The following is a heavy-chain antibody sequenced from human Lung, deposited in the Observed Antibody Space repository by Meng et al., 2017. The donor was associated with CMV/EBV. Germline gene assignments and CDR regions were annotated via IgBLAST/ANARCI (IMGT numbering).Heavy chain of an antibody. V-gene: IGHV6-1*01. CDR2: TYYRSKWYS. CDR3: ARGTGSLAAASFDT. CDR1: VSSKSAA. Sequence: VSSKSAAWNRIRQSPSRGLEWLGRTYYRSKWYSDYAVSVKTRITISPDTSKNQVSLQLNSVTPEDMALYYCARGTGSLAAASFDTWGQGTLVTVSS. J-gene: IGHJ4*02. D-gene: IGHD6-25*01.